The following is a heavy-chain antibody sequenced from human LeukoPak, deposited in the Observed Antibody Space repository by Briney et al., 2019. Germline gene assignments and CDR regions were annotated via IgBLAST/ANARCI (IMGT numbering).Heavy chain of an antibody. J-gene: IGHJ6*02. Sequence: ASVKVSCKASGGTFSSYAISWVRQAPGQGLEWMRGIIPIFGTANYAQKFQGRVMITADESTSTAYMELSSLRSEDTAVYYCSSTELLYGGYYYYGMDVWGQGTTVTVSS. D-gene: IGHD2-2*02. CDR2: IIPIFGTA. CDR3: SSTELLYGGYYYYGMDV. CDR1: GGTFSSYA. V-gene: IGHV1-69*13.